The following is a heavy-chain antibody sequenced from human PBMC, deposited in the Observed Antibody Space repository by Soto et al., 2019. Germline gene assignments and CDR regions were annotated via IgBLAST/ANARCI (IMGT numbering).Heavy chain of an antibody. CDR2: IYSGGSS. Sequence: GGSLRLSCVASGVTVNNSYMSWVRQAPGKGLEWVSAIYSGGSSFYADSMKGRFTTSRGNSKNTLYLQMNGLRAEDTALYYCARSAIAAQVDYFDHWGQGTLVTVSS. J-gene: IGHJ4*02. CDR1: GVTVNNSY. CDR3: ARSAIAAQVDYFDH. V-gene: IGHV3-53*01. D-gene: IGHD6-13*01.